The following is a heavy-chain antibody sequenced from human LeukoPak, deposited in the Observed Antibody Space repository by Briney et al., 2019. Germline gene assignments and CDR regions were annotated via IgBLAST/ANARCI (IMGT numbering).Heavy chain of an antibody. CDR3: AKDRFVLIRYFDWLLPLDY. D-gene: IGHD3-9*01. V-gene: IGHV3-23*01. J-gene: IGHJ4*02. CDR2: ISGSGGST. Sequence: PGGSLRLSCAASGFTFSSYAMSWVRQAPGKGLEWVSAISGSGGSTYYADSVKGRFTISRDNSKNTLYLQMNSLRAEDTAVYYCAKDRFVLIRYFDWLLPLDYWGQGTLVTVSS. CDR1: GFTFSSYA.